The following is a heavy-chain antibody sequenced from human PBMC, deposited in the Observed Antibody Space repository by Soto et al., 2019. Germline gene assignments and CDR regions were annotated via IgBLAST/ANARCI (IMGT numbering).Heavy chain of an antibody. CDR3: ASRIAAAGNPWFDP. CDR2: IYYSGST. J-gene: IGHJ5*02. D-gene: IGHD6-13*01. V-gene: IGHV4-31*03. CDR1: GGSISSGGYY. Sequence: TLSLTCTVSGGSISSGGYYWSWIRQHPGKGLEWIGYIYYSGSTYYNPSLKSRVTISVDTSKNQFSLKLSSVTAADTAVYYCASRIAAAGNPWFDPWGQGTLVTVSS.